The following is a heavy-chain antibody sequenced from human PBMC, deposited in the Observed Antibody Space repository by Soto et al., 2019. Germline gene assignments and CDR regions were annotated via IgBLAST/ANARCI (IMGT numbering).Heavy chain of an antibody. CDR3: ARGPGGFGELSLDY. J-gene: IGHJ4*02. D-gene: IGHD3-10*01. Sequence: QVRLQESGPGLVKPSETLSLTCTVSGGSIRSYYWSWIRQPAGKGLEWIGRMYSGGSTNYNPSLESRVTMPVDTSKNQFSLNLSSVTAADTAVYYCARGPGGFGELSLDYWGQGTLVTVSS. CDR1: GGSIRSYY. V-gene: IGHV4-4*07. CDR2: MYSGGST.